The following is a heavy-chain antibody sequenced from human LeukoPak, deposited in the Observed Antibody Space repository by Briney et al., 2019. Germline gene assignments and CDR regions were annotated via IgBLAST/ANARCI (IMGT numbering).Heavy chain of an antibody. CDR2: ISYDGNNK. V-gene: IGHV3-30*02. CDR1: GFSFSSYG. J-gene: IGHJ3*01. CDR3: AKGYGDLVAFDV. Sequence: GGSLRLSCAASGFSFSSYGMDWVRQAPGKGLEWVAFISYDGNNKDYADSVKGRFTISRDNSKNTLYLQMNSLRVDDTAVYYCAKGYGDLVAFDVWGQGTLVTVSS. D-gene: IGHD4-17*01.